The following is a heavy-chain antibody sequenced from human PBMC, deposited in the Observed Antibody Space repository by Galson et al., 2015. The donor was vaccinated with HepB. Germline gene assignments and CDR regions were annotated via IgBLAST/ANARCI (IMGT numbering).Heavy chain of an antibody. J-gene: IGHJ6*03. D-gene: IGHD2-2*02. CDR2: TYYRSKWYN. Sequence: CAISGDSVSSNSAAWNWIRQSPSRGLEWLGRTYYRSKWYNDYAVSVKSRITINPDTSKNQFSLQLNSVTPEDTAVYYCARGACSSTSCYIGSGYYYYYMDVWGKGTTVNVSS. CDR3: ARGACSSTSCYIGSGYYYYYMDV. CDR1: GDSVSSNSAA. V-gene: IGHV6-1*01.